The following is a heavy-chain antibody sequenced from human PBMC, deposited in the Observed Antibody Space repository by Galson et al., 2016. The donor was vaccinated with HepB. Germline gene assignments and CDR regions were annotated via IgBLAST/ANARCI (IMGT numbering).Heavy chain of an antibody. D-gene: IGHD5-12*01. CDR3: ARRSSATLNYYYNGMDV. CDR1: GYTFTSYG. Sequence: SVKVSCKASGYTFTSYGISWVRQAPGQGLEWMGWISAYNGITNYAQKLQGRVTMTTDTSTSTDYMELRSLRSDDTAVYYCARRSSATLNYYYNGMDVWGPGTTVTVSS. CDR2: ISAYNGIT. J-gene: IGHJ6*02. V-gene: IGHV1-18*01.